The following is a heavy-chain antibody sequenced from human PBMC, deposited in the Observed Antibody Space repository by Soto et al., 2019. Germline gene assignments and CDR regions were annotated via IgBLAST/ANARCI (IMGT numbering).Heavy chain of an antibody. CDR3: ASDSAAAAGLGFDS. CDR2: INDNSGGT. D-gene: IGHD6-13*01. Sequence: ASVKVSCKAPGYTFTDYYMHWVRRAPGQGLECMGWINDNSGGTRYSQRFQGRVTLTRDTSISTAYMELSSLRSDDTAVYYCASDSAAAAGLGFDSWGQGTLVTVSS. V-gene: IGHV1-2*02. J-gene: IGHJ4*02. CDR1: GYTFTDYY.